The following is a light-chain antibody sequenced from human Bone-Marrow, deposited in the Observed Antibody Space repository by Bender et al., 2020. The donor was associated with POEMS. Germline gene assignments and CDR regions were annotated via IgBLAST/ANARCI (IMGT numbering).Light chain of an antibody. CDR1: SSDVGHYKS. CDR2: GVS. Sequence: GSSSDVGHYKSVSWYQQRPGKAPKFIIFGVSARPSGVPDRFSGSTSGNTASLTISGLQPEDEGDYYCSSYAGANTLVFGTGTHVTVL. CDR3: SSYAGANTLV. J-gene: IGLJ1*01. V-gene: IGLV2-11*01.